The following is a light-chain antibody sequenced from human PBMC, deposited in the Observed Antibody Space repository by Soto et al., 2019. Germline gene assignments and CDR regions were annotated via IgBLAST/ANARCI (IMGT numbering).Light chain of an antibody. CDR2: DAS. CDR1: QSVSSY. J-gene: IGKJ1*01. Sequence: EIVLTQSPATLSLSPGERATLSCRASQSVSSYLAWYQQKPGQAPRLLIYDASNRATGIPARFSGIGSGTDFTLTISSLQPDDFATYYCQHYNSYSEAFGQGTKVDIK. V-gene: IGKV3-11*01. CDR3: QHYNSYSEA.